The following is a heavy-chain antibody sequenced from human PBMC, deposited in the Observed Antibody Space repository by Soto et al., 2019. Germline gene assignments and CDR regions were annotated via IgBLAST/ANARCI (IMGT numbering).Heavy chain of an antibody. CDR3: ARPGIAARQENYYYGMDV. V-gene: IGHV5-51*01. CDR2: IYPGDSDT. D-gene: IGHD6-6*01. CDR1: GYSFTSYW. J-gene: IGHJ6*02. Sequence: LGESLKISCKGSGYSFTSYWIGWVRQMPGKGLEWMGIIYPGDSDTRYSPSFQGQVTISADKSISTAYLQWSSLKASDTAMYYCARPGIAARQENYYYGMDVWGQGTTVTVSS.